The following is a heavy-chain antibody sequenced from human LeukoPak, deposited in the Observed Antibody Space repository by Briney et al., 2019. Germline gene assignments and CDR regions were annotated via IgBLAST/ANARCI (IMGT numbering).Heavy chain of an antibody. V-gene: IGHV1-2*02. J-gene: IGHJ4*02. CDR1: GYTFTGDY. CDR2: INPNSGGT. CDR3: ARARSPIFGVVALYYFDY. Sequence: GASVKVSCKXSGYTFTGDYMHWVRQAPGQGLEWMGRINPNSGGTNYSQKFQGRVTMTRDTSISTAYMELSRLRSDDTAVYYCARARSPIFGVVALYYFDYWGQGTLVTVSS. D-gene: IGHD3-3*01.